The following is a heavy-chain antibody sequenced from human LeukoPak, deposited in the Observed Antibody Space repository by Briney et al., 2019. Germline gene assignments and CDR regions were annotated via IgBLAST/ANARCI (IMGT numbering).Heavy chain of an antibody. CDR3: AGERRLTGGVDRDFDY. Sequence: SSETLSLXCTVSGGSISSGSYYWSWIWQPAGKGLEWIGRIYTSGTTNYNPSLKSRVTISVDTSKNQFSLKLSSVTAADTAVYYCAGERRLTGGVDRDFDYWGQGTLVTVSS. J-gene: IGHJ4*02. CDR2: IYTSGTT. CDR1: GGSISSGSYY. D-gene: IGHD7-27*01. V-gene: IGHV4-61*02.